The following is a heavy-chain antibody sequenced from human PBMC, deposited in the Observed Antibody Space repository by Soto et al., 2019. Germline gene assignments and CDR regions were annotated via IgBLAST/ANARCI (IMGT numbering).Heavy chain of an antibody. J-gene: IGHJ4*02. CDR2: IRQDGSEI. CDR1: GFTFSSNW. Sequence: PGGSLRLSCVGSGFTFSSNWMTWVRQAPGKGLEWVANIRQDGSEINYVDSVKGRFTISRDNTKNSLYLQMNSLRAEDTAIYYCAREVVVSRGASYFCYWGPGTLVTVSS. V-gene: IGHV3-7*04. CDR3: AREVVVSRGASYFCY. D-gene: IGHD2-2*01.